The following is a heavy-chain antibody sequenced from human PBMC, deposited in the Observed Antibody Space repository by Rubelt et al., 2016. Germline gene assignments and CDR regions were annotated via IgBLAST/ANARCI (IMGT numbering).Heavy chain of an antibody. CDR2: VDPSGST. V-gene: IGHV4-4*07. Sequence: LSLTCTVSGASISIFYWSWIRQSAGQGLEWIGRVDPSGSTNSNPSLKSRITMSVDTSKNQFSLKLNSVTAADTAVYFCARGWGSRRYYFDYWGQGILVTVSS. D-gene: IGHD6-13*01. CDR1: GASISIFY. J-gene: IGHJ4*02. CDR3: ARGWGSRRYYFDY.